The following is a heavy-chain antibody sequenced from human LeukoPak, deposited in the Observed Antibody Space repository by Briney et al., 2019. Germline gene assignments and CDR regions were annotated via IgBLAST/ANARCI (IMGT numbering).Heavy chain of an antibody. CDR2: IYYSGST. D-gene: IGHD3-3*01. J-gene: IGHJ3*02. CDR1: GGSISSYY. CDR3: ARDRGRIEWNRVAFDI. V-gene: IGHV4-59*01. Sequence: SETLSLTCTVSGGSISSYYWSWIRQPPGKGLEWIGYIYYSGSTDSNPSLKSRVTISVDTSKNQFSLKLRSVTAADTAVYYCARDRGRIEWNRVAFDIWGQGTMVTVSS.